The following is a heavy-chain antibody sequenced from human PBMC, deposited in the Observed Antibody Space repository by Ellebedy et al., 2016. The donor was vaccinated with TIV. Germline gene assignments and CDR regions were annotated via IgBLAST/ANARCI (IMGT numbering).Heavy chain of an antibody. CDR1: GFTFSSFW. Sequence: PGGSLRLSCAASGFTFSSFWMHWVRQAPGKGLEWVSAISNSGDTTYNADSLKARFTISRDNSRNTLYLQVNSLRAEDTAVYYCAKGGGWLYYFDYWGHGTLVTVSS. CDR2: ISNSGDTT. CDR3: AKGGGWLYYFDY. V-gene: IGHV3-23*01. D-gene: IGHD6-19*01. J-gene: IGHJ4*01.